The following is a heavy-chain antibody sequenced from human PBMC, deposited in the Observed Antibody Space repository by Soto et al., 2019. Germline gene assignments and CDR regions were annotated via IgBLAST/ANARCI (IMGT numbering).Heavy chain of an antibody. V-gene: IGHV4-30-4*01. CDR2: IYYSGST. Sequence: SETLSLTCTVSGGSISSGDYYWSWIRQPPGKGLEWIGYIYYSGSTYYNPSLKSRVTISVDTSKNQFSLKLSSVTAADTAVYYCARHSPDSDWLSQFDYWGQGTLVTVSS. D-gene: IGHD3-9*01. CDR1: GGSISSGDYY. CDR3: ARHSPDSDWLSQFDY. J-gene: IGHJ4*02.